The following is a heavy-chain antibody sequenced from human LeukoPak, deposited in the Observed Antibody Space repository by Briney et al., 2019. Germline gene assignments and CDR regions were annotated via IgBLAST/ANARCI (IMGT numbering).Heavy chain of an antibody. CDR3: ASELVIAARQRDDAFDI. V-gene: IGHV3-64*01. CDR1: GFTFSSYA. D-gene: IGHD6-6*01. J-gene: IGHJ3*02. CDR2: ISSNGGST. Sequence: PGGSPRLSCAASGFTFSSYAMHWVRQAPGKGLEYVSAISSNGGSTYYANSVKGRFTISRDNSKNTLYLQMGSLRAEDMAVYYCASELVIAARQRDDAFDIWGQGTMVTVSS.